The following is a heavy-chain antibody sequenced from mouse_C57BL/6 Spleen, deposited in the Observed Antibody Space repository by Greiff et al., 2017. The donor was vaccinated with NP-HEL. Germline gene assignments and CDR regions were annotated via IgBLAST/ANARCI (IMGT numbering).Heavy chain of an antibody. V-gene: IGHV5-17*01. CDR2: ISSGSSTI. J-gene: IGHJ3*01. CDR1: GFTFSDYG. D-gene: IGHD2-1*01. CDR3: ARVKNYGNSWFAY. Sequence: EVKLMESGGGLVKPGGSLKLSCAASGFTFSDYGMHWVRQAPEKGLEWVAYISSGSSTIYYADTVKGRFTISRDNAKNTLFLQMTSLRSEDTAMYYCARVKNYGNSWFAYWGQGTLVTVSA.